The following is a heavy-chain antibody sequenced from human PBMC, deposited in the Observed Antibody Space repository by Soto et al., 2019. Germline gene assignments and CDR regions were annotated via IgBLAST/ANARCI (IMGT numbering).Heavy chain of an antibody. J-gene: IGHJ4*02. CDR3: ARAVLPSIVGAVDY. Sequence: EVRLVESGGGLVKPGGSLRLSCAASGFTFSSYSMNWVRQAPGKGLEWVSSISYSSTYIYYADSVQGRFTISRDNAKNSLYLHMNSLRAEDTAVYYCARAVLPSIVGAVDYWGQGTLVTVSS. D-gene: IGHD1-26*01. V-gene: IGHV3-21*01. CDR2: ISYSSTYI. CDR1: GFTFSSYS.